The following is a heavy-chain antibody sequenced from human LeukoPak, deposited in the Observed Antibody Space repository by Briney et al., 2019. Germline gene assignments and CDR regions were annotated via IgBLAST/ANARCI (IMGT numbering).Heavy chain of an antibody. CDR1: GFTFSSYA. CDR2: ISGSGGST. Sequence: PGGSLRLSCAASGFTFSSYAMSWVRQAPGKGREWVSAISGSGGSTYYADSVKGRFTISRDNSKNTLYLQMNSLRAEDTAVYYCAKAIMDWLSYPFDPWGQGTLVTVSS. CDR3: AKAIMDWLSYPFDP. D-gene: IGHD3/OR15-3a*01. J-gene: IGHJ5*02. V-gene: IGHV3-23*01.